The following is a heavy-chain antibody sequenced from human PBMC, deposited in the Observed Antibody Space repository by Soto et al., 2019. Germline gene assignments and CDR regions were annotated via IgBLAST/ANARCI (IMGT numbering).Heavy chain of an antibody. Sequence: EVQGVESGGGLVKPGGSLRLSCAVSGLTFSTYGMNWVRQAPGKGLEWVSSISSSSGSIYYADSVKGRFTISRDNAKKSLYLQMDSLRAEDTAVYYCARGSYGTYDYWGQGTLVTVSS. D-gene: IGHD5-18*01. CDR3: ARGSYGTYDY. CDR1: GLTFSTYG. V-gene: IGHV3-21*01. J-gene: IGHJ4*02. CDR2: ISSSSGSI.